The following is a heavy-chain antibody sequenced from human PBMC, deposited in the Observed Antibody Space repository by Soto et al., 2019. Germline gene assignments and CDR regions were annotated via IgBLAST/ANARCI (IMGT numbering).Heavy chain of an antibody. V-gene: IGHV3-23*01. D-gene: IGHD2-15*01. CDR2: ISGSGGST. CDR3: AKALGYCSGGSCYLGLWSFDY. Sequence: GGSLRLSCVASGFTFSSYAMSWVRQAPGKGLEWVSAISGSGGSTYYADSVKGRFTISRDNSKNTLYLQMNSLRAEDTAVYYCAKALGYCSGGSCYLGLWSFDYWGQGTLVTVSS. J-gene: IGHJ4*02. CDR1: GFTFSSYA.